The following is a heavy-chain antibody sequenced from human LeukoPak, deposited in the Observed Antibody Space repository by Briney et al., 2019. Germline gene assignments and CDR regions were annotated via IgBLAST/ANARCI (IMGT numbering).Heavy chain of an antibody. CDR3: ARVKSGWQYIDY. Sequence: GGSLRLSCAASGFTFSDYYMSWIRQAPGKGLEWVSYISSGGNTIYYADSVKGRFTISRDNAKNTVYLQMNSLRAEDTAVYYCARVKSGWQYIDYWGQGTLVTVSS. V-gene: IGHV3-11*01. CDR2: ISSGGNTI. J-gene: IGHJ4*02. CDR1: GFTFSDYY. D-gene: IGHD6-19*01.